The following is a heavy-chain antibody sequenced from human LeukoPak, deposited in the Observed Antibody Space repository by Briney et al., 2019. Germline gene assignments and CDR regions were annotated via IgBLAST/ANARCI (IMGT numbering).Heavy chain of an antibody. J-gene: IGHJ5*02. CDR3: ARGQARLSWFDP. CDR2: IDYSGST. V-gene: IGHV4-39*07. D-gene: IGHD6-19*01. Sequence: SETLSLTCTVSGGSISSSGYCWGWIRQPPGKGLEWIGSIDYSGSTNYNPSLKSRVTISVDTSKNQFSLKLSSVTAADTAVYYCARGQARLSWFDPWGQGTLVTVSS. CDR1: GGSISSSGYC.